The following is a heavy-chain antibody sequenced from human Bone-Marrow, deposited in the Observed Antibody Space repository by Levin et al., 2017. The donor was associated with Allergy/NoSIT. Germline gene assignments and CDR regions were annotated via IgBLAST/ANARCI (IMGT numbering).Heavy chain of an antibody. CDR2: VNHSGST. J-gene: IGHJ5*02. V-gene: IGHV4-34*01. Sequence: SQTLSLTCAVYGGSFSGYYWSWIRQPPGKGLEWLGEVNHSGSTKYNPSLKSRVTISVDTTKNPFSLKVTSVTAADTAVYYCARTITMFGGGFDPWGQGTLVTVSS. CDR1: GGSFSGYY. CDR3: ARTITMFGGGFDP. D-gene: IGHD3-3*01.